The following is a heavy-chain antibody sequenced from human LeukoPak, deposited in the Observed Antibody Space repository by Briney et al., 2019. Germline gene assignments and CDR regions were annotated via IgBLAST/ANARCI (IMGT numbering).Heavy chain of an antibody. Sequence: PGGSLRLSCAASGFTFSSYAMSWVRQAPGKGLEWVSAVSGSGGSTYYADSVKGRITISRDNSKNTLYLQMNSLGAEDTAGYYCAKGWAGYYDILTGYWFDYWGQGTLVTVSS. D-gene: IGHD3-9*01. CDR1: GFTFSSYA. CDR2: VSGSGGST. J-gene: IGHJ4*02. V-gene: IGHV3-23*01. CDR3: AKGWAGYYDILTGYWFDY.